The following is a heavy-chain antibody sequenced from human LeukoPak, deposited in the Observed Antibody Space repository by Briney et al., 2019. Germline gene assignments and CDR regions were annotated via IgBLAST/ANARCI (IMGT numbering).Heavy chain of an antibody. D-gene: IGHD1-26*01. V-gene: IGHV3-23*01. CDR1: GFTFSSYG. Sequence: TGGSLRLSCAASGFTFSSYGMHWVRQAPGKGPEWVSGVSGSGDTSYYADSVKGRFTISRDSSKNMLYLQMNSLRAEDTAVYYCAKGGSASYYDREHIWGQGTMVTVSS. J-gene: IGHJ3*02. CDR2: VSGSGDTS. CDR3: AKGGSASYYDREHI.